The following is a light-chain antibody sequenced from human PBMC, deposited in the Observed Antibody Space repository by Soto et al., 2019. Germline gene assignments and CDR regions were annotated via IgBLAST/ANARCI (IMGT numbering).Light chain of an antibody. V-gene: IGKV1-33*01. CDR2: DAS. Sequence: DIQMTQSPSSLSASVGARVAITCRAGQDISNFLNWYQQTPGKAPKLLTYDASDLETVVPSRFSGTGSGTDFTFTISNVQPEDTATYYCQQYDSLPFTFGPGTKVDI. J-gene: IGKJ3*01. CDR3: QQYDSLPFT. CDR1: QDISNF.